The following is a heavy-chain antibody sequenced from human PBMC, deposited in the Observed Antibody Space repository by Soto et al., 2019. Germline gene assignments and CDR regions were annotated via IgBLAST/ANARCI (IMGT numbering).Heavy chain of an antibody. CDR3: ARGLVVVDYFDY. V-gene: IGHV4-30-4*01. CDR1: GGSISSGDYY. D-gene: IGHD2-15*01. J-gene: IGHJ4*02. CDR2: IYYSGST. Sequence: SETLSLTCTVSGGSISSGDYYWSWIRQPPGKGLEWIGYIYYSGSTYYNPSLKSRVTISVDTSKNQFSLKLSSVTAADTAVYYCARGLVVVDYFDYWGQGTLVTVYS.